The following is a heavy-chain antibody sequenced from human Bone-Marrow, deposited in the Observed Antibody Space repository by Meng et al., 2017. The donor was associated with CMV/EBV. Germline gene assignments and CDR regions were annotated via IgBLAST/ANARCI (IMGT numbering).Heavy chain of an antibody. CDR1: GFTFSDYY. CDR2: ISSSGSTI. CDR3: ASEQDMGVY. J-gene: IGHJ4*02. Sequence: GESLKISCAASGFTFSDYYMSWIRQAPGKGLEWVSYISSSGSTIYYADSVKGRFTISRDNAKNSLYLQMNSLRAEDTAVYYCASEQDMGVYWGQGTLVTVSS. V-gene: IGHV3-11*01. D-gene: IGHD3-16*01.